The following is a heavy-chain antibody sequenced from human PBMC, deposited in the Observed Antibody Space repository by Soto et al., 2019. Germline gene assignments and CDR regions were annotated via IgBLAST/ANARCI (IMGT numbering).Heavy chain of an antibody. CDR3: ARDNNDFWSLYPLAFDY. J-gene: IGHJ4*02. V-gene: IGHV4-4*07. CDR1: GGSLSKYY. D-gene: IGHD3-3*01. Sequence: LSLTCSVSGGSLSKYYWSWIRQPAGKGLEWIGRISTSGHVVSKVSLRSRLTMSVDMSNNHFSLKLTSVTAADTAVYYCARDNNDFWSLYPLAFDYWGQGALVTVSS. CDR2: ISTSGHV.